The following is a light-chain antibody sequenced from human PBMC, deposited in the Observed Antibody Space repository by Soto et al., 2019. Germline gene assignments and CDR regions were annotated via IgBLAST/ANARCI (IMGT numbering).Light chain of an antibody. CDR2: AAS. J-gene: IGKJ5*01. CDR1: EDISTF. Sequence: DIQMTQSPSSLSASVGDSVTITCRATEDISTFLAWFQQKPGKPPKSLIYAASRLQSGVPSRFSGSGSATDFTLAISSLQPEDFGTYYWQHYNGYPQTFGQGTRLEIK. CDR3: QHYNGYPQT. V-gene: IGKV1-16*01.